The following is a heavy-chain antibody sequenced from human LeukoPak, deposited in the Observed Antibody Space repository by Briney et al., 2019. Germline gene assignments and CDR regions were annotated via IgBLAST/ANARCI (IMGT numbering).Heavy chain of an antibody. CDR3: ARGSGDGYKDWFDP. CDR1: GFTFSSFD. Sequence: GGSLRLSCAASGFTFSSFDMHWVRQATGKGLEWVSAIGTAGDTYYPGSVKGRFTISRENARNSLYLQMNSLRAGDTAVYYCARGSGDGYKDWFDPWGQGTLVTVSS. CDR2: IGTAGDT. D-gene: IGHD5-24*01. V-gene: IGHV3-13*04. J-gene: IGHJ5*02.